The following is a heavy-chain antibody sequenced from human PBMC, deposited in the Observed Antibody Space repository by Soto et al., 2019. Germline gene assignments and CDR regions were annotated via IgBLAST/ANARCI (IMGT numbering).Heavy chain of an antibody. CDR2: INHSGST. V-gene: IGHV4-34*01. CDR1: GGSFSGYY. J-gene: IGHJ6*02. Sequence: SETLSLTCAVYGGSFSGYYWSWIRQPPGKGLEWIGEINHSGSTNYNPSLKSRVTISVDTSKNQFSLRLSSVTAADTAVYYCARDSSSYYYYGMDVWGQGTTVTVSS. CDR3: ARDSSSYYYYGMDV. D-gene: IGHD6-13*01.